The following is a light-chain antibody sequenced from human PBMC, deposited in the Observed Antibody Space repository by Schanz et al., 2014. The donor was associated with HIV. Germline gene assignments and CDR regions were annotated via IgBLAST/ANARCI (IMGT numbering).Light chain of an antibody. Sequence: QSALTQPASLSGSPGQSITISCTGTSSDVGGYKSVSWYQQHPGKAPKLLIYDVYKRVSGVPDRFSGSKSGSTASLTVSGLQAEDEAEYYCSSIGGDNSLLFGGGTKLTVL. V-gene: IGLV2-8*01. CDR3: SSIGGDNSLL. CDR1: SSDVGGYKS. CDR2: DVY. J-gene: IGLJ2*01.